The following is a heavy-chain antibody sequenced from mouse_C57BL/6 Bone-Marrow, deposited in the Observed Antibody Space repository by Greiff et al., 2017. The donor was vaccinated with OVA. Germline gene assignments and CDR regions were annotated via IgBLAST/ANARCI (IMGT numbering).Heavy chain of an antibody. CDR1: GFTFSDFY. Sequence: EVMLVESGGGLVQSGRSLRLSCATSGFTFSDFYMEWVRQAPGKGLEWIAASRNKANDYTTEYSASVKGRFIVSRDTSQSILYLQMNALRAEDTAIYYCARDNWGFFDYWGQGTTLTVSS. J-gene: IGHJ2*01. V-gene: IGHV7-1*01. CDR3: ARDNWGFFDY. CDR2: SRNKANDYTT. D-gene: IGHD4-1*01.